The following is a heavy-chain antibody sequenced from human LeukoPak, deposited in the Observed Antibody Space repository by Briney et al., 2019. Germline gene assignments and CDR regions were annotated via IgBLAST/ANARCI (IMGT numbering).Heavy chain of an antibody. CDR2: IKEDGSEK. D-gene: IGHD1-26*01. V-gene: IGHV3-7*01. J-gene: IGHJ3*02. CDR3: AKSLLTTASGTGRAFDI. Sequence: GGSLRLSCTASGFTFNRDWTAWVRQAPGKGLEWVANIKEDGSEKNYVDSVKGRFTISRDNAENSVYLQTNDLRAEDTGVYYCAKSLLTTASGTGRAFDIWGQGSMVTVSA. CDR1: GFTFNRDW.